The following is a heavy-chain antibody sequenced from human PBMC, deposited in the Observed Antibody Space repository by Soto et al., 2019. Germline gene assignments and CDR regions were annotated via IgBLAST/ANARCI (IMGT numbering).Heavy chain of an antibody. CDR3: ARTVVVTAIQRYFDY. Sequence: SETLSLTCTVSGDSISSYYWSWIRQPPGKGLEWIGYIYYSGSTNYNPSLKSRVTISVDTSKNQFSLKLSSVTAADTAVYYCARTVVVTAIQRYFDYWGQGTLVTVSS. D-gene: IGHD2-21*02. CDR2: IYYSGST. J-gene: IGHJ4*02. V-gene: IGHV4-59*01. CDR1: GDSISSYY.